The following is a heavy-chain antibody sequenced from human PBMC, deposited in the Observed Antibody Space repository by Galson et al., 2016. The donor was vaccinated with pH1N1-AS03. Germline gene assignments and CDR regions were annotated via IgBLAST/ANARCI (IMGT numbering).Heavy chain of an antibody. J-gene: IGHJ4*02. Sequence: SLRLSCAASGFTFSNVWVSWVRQAPGKGLEWVGRIRSNADGGTTDYAAPVKGRFTISRDDSKNTLYLQMNSLKIEDTALYYCTTDALGEYWGQGTLVTVSS. V-gene: IGHV3-15*01. CDR3: TTDALGEY. CDR2: IRSNADGGTT. CDR1: GFTFSNVW. D-gene: IGHD1-26*01.